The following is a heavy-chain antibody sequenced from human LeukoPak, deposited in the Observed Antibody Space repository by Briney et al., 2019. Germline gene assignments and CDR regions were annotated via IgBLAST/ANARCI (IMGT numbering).Heavy chain of an antibody. CDR3: AAQPGIAVARDY. CDR1: GFTFSSYA. Sequence: PGGSLRLSCAASGFTFSSYAMSWVRQAPGKGLEWVSAIIGSGGSTYYADSVKGRFTISRDNSKNTLYLQMNSLRAEDTAVYYCAAQPGIAVARDYWGQGTLVTVSS. J-gene: IGHJ4*02. CDR2: IIGSGGST. D-gene: IGHD6-19*01. V-gene: IGHV3-23*01.